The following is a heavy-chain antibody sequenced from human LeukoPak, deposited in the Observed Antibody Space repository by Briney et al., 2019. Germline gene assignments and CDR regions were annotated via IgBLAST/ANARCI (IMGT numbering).Heavy chain of an antibody. CDR3: ARETSQKGAHYMDV. Sequence: PSETLSLPCAVYGGAFSGFYWSWVRQPPREGLEWIGYIYYSGSTNYNPSLKSRVTISVDTSKNQFSLKLSSVTAADTAVYYCARETSQKGAHYMDVWGKGTTVTISS. V-gene: IGHV4-59*01. CDR2: IYYSGST. D-gene: IGHD3-16*01. CDR1: GGAFSGFY. J-gene: IGHJ6*03.